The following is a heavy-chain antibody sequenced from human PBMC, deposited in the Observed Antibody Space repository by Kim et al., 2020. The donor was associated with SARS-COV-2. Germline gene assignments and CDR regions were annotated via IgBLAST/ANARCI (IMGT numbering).Heavy chain of an antibody. V-gene: IGHV3-33*01. J-gene: IGHJ6*01. CDR3: ATDTAARPEDGYCMDV. Sequence: GGSLRLSCAASGFTFSSYAMHWVRQAPGKGLEWVAVIWYDGSNKYYADSVKGRFTISRDNSKNTLYLQMNSLRAEDTAVYYCATDTAARPEDGYCMDVWG. D-gene: IGHD6-6*01. CDR2: IWYDGSNK. CDR1: GFTFSSYA.